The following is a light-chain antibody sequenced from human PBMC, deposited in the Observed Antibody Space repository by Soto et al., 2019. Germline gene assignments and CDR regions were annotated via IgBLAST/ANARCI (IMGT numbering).Light chain of an antibody. CDR1: SSDVGGYNY. Sequence: QSVLTQPPSASGSPGQSVTISCTGTSSDVGGYNYVSWYQQHPGKAPKLIIYEVTKRPSGVPDRFSGSKSDNTASLTVSGLQAEDEADYYCSSYAGYNYAVFGGSTQLTVL. V-gene: IGLV2-8*01. J-gene: IGLJ7*01. CDR3: SSYAGYNYAV. CDR2: EVT.